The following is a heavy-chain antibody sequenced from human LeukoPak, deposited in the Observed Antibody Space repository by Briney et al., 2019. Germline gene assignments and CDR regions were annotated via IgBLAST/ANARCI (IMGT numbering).Heavy chain of an antibody. Sequence: PSETLSLTCTVSDDSITLYYWGWIRQPPGKGLEWIGSIYYSGSTYYNPSLKSRVTISVDTSKNQFSLKLSSVTAADTAVYYCARVNTPVDIVVVPAAIKEGYYFDYWGQGTLVTVSS. CDR1: DDSITLYY. J-gene: IGHJ4*02. CDR3: ARVNTPVDIVVVPAAIKEGYYFDY. D-gene: IGHD2-2*03. V-gene: IGHV4-39*07. CDR2: IYYSGST.